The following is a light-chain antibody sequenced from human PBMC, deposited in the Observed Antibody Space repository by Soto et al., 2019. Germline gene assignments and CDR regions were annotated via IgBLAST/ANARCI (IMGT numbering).Light chain of an antibody. CDR1: ESIGRW. V-gene: IGKV1-5*03. CDR3: QQYNSFPYT. J-gene: IGKJ2*01. Sequence: DIQMTHSPSTLSASVGDRVTITCRASESIGRWLAWYQQKPGQAPKLLMYHASTLESGVPSRFSGSGSGTEFTLTISSLQPDDFATYYCQQYNSFPYTFGQGTKLDIK. CDR2: HAS.